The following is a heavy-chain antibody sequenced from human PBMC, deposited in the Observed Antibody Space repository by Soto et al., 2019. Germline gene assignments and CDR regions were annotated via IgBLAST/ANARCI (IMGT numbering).Heavy chain of an antibody. V-gene: IGHV1-69*13. CDR3: ARGAHDPDSSGYSNAPY. CDR1: GGTFSSYA. Sequence: ASVKVSCKASGGTFSSYAISWVRQAPGQGLEWMGGIIPIFGTANYAQKFQGRVTITADESKNTLYLQMNSLRAEDTAVYYCARGAHDPDSSGYSNAPYWGQGTLVTVSS. CDR2: IIPIFGTA. J-gene: IGHJ4*02. D-gene: IGHD3-22*01.